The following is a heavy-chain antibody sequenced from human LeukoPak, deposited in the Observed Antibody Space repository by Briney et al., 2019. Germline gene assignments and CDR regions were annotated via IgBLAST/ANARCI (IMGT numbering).Heavy chain of an antibody. CDR2: IYTAGST. CDR1: GFTVSNKY. Sequence: GGSLRLSCAASGFTVSNKYMSWVRQAPGKGLEWVSIIYTAGSTYYADSVKGRFTTSRDISKNTLYLQMNSLRAEDTAVYYCATDYDVLTGYYSDVGYWGQGTLVTVSS. CDR3: ATDYDVLTGYYSDVGY. D-gene: IGHD3-9*01. J-gene: IGHJ4*02. V-gene: IGHV3-66*01.